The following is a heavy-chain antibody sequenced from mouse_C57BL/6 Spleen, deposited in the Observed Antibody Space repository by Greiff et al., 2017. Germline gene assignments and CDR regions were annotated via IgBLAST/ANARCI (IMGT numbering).Heavy chain of an antibody. V-gene: IGHV1-54*01. Sequence: QVQLQQSGAELVRPGTSVKVSCKASGYAFTNYLIEWVKQRPGQGLEWIGVINPGSGGTNYNEKFKGKATLTADKSSSPAYMQLSRLTSEDSAVYFCARSRDYGSKDYWGQGTTLTVSS. D-gene: IGHD1-1*01. J-gene: IGHJ2*01. CDR2: INPGSGGT. CDR1: GYAFTNYL. CDR3: ARSRDYGSKDY.